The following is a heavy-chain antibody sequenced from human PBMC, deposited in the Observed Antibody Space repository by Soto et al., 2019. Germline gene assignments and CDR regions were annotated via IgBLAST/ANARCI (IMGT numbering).Heavy chain of an antibody. D-gene: IGHD1-20*01. CDR3: ARAYFPVYPKYFDY. J-gene: IGHJ4*01. CDR2: ISSSSSYI. CDR1: GFTFSSDS. Sequence: GGSLRLSSAASGFTFSSDSMNWVRQAPGKGLEWVSSISSSSSYIYYADSVKGRFTISRDNAKNSLYLQMNSLRAEDTAVYYCARAYFPVYPKYFDYWGHGTLVTVSS. V-gene: IGHV3-21*01.